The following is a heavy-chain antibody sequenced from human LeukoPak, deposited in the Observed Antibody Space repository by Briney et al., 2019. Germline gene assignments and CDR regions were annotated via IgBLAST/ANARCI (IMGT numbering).Heavy chain of an antibody. CDR1: GINFSGYA. Sequence: GGSLRLSCAASGINFSGYAMHWVRQAPGKGLKWVAIISYDGSNKNYADSVKGRLTISRDNSNNMLFLQLNSLRTDDTAVYFCATAYSSGWADYWGQGTLVTVSS. D-gene: IGHD6-19*01. V-gene: IGHV3-30*04. CDR2: ISYDGSNK. CDR3: ATAYSSGWADY. J-gene: IGHJ4*02.